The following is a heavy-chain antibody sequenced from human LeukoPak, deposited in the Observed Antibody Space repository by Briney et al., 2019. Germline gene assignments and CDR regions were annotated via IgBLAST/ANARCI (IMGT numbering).Heavy chain of an antibody. V-gene: IGHV3-30-3*01. CDR2: ISYDGSNK. Sequence: GGSLRLSCAASGFTFSSYAMHWVRQAPGKGLEWVAVISYDGSNKYYADSVKGRFTISRDNSKNTLYLQMNSLRAEDTAVYYCARESHVDYYYGMDVWGQGTTVTVSS. CDR1: GFTFSSYA. CDR3: ARESHVDYYYGMDV. D-gene: IGHD3-10*02. J-gene: IGHJ6*02.